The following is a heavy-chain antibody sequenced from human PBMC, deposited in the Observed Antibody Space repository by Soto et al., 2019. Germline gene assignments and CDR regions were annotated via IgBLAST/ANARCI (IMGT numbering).Heavy chain of an antibody. V-gene: IGHV1-2*04. J-gene: IGHJ6*02. CDR2: INPNSGGT. CDR3: ARSRGYRTYGMDV. D-gene: IGHD5-18*01. CDR1: GYTFTGYY. Sequence: ASVKVSCKASGYTFTGYYMHWVRQAPGQGLEWMGWINPNSGGTNHAQKFQGWVTMTRDTSISTAYMELSRLRSDDTAVYYCARSRGYRTYGMDVWGQGTTVTVSS.